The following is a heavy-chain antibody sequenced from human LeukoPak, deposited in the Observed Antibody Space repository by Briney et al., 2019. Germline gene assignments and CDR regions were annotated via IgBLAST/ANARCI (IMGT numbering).Heavy chain of an antibody. J-gene: IGHJ4*02. D-gene: IGHD6-13*01. V-gene: IGHV1-18*04. CDR3: ARDRNIAAAGTRSLDY. Sequence: ASVNVSCKASGYTFTSYGISWVRQAPGQGLEWMGWISAYNGNTNYAQKLQGRVTMTTDTSTSTAYMELRSLRSDDTAVYYCARDRNIAAAGTRSLDYWGQGTLVTVSS. CDR1: GYTFTSYG. CDR2: ISAYNGNT.